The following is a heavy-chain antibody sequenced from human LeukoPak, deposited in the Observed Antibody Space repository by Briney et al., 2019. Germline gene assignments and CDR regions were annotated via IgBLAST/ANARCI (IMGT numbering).Heavy chain of an antibody. CDR3: ARGVAPAAIGWFDP. V-gene: IGHV4-4*07. CDR2: IYTSGTT. CDR1: GGFTSSYY. D-gene: IGHD2-2*01. J-gene: IGHJ5*02. Sequence: SETLSLTCTVSGGFTSSYYWSWIRQPAGKGLEWIGRIYTSGTTNYNPSLKSRVTMSLDTSRKQFSLKLSSVTAADTAVYYCARGVAPAAIGWFDPWGQGTLVTVSS.